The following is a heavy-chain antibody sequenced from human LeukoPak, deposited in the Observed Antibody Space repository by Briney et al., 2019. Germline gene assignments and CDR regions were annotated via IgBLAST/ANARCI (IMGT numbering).Heavy chain of an antibody. V-gene: IGHV1-8*01. J-gene: IGHJ5*02. CDR2: MNPNSGNT. Sequence: ASVKVSCKASGYTFTSYDINRVRQATGQGLEWMGWMNPNSGNTGYAQKFQGRVTMTRNTSISTAYMELSSLRSEDTAVYYCERGPTVTTVRFDPWGQGTLVTVSS. D-gene: IGHD4-17*01. CDR1: GYTFTSYD. CDR3: ERGPTVTTVRFDP.